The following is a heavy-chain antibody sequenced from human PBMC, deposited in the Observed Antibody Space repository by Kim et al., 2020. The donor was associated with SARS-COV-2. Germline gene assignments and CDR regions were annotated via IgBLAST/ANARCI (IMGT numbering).Heavy chain of an antibody. CDR2: IYYSGST. V-gene: IGHV4-59*01. Sequence: SETLSLTCTVSGGSISSYYWSWIRQPPGKGLEWIGYIYYSGSTNYNPSLKSRVTISVDTSKNQFSLKLSSVTAADTAVYYCARGMTIFGVASDGMDVWG. D-gene: IGHD3-3*01. CDR1: GGSISSYY. CDR3: ARGMTIFGVASDGMDV. J-gene: IGHJ6*02.